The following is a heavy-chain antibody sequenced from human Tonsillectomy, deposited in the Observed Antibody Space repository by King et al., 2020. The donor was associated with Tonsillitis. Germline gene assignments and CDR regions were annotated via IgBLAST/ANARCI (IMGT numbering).Heavy chain of an antibody. CDR3: ERIGEYSSGWYNWFDT. CDR2: IFSNDEK. CDR1: GFSLSNARMG. D-gene: IGHD6-13*01. J-gene: IGHJ5*02. Sequence: HVTLKESGPVLVKPTETLTLTCTVSGFSLSNARMGVSSIRQPPGKALEWLAHIFSNDEKSYSTSLKSRLTIPKDTSKSPVVLTMTNMDPVDTATYYCERIGEYSSGWYNWFDTWGQGTLVTVSS. V-gene: IGHV2-26*01.